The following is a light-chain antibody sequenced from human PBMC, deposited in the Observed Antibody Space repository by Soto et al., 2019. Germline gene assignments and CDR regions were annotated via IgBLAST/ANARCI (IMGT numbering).Light chain of an antibody. CDR2: DAS. Sequence: DIQMTQSASSLSASVGARVTITCQASQDIATYLNWYQQTPGKAPNLLIYDASNLETGVPSRFSGGGSGTHFTFTISNLQPEDIATYYCQQYDNLPPTWTVGQGTKVDIK. CDR1: QDIATY. J-gene: IGKJ1*01. CDR3: QQYDNLPPTWT. V-gene: IGKV1-33*01.